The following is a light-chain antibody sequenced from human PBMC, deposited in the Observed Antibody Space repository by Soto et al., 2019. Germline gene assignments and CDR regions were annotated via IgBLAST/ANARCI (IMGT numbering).Light chain of an antibody. CDR3: QVRSNLLRR. V-gene: IGKV3-11*01. Sequence: EIVLTQSPVTLSLSLGERATLSCRASQNISSYLIWYQQKPGQAPRLLMYDVSNRATGIPARFSGSGSGTDFTLTISSLEPEDLAGYYCQVRSNLLRRFGHGSKVDIK. CDR2: DVS. J-gene: IGKJ1*01. CDR1: QNISSY.